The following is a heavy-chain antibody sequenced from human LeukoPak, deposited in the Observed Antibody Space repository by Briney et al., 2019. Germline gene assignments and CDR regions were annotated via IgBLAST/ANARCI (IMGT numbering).Heavy chain of an antibody. V-gene: IGHV1-8*01. CDR1: GYTFTSYD. CDR3: ATSPPSWGFDN. Sequence: ASVKVSCKASGYTFTSYDINWVRQATGQGLEWMGWMSPSSGNTGYAQKFQGRVTMTRSTSISTAYMELSSLRSEDTAVYYCATSPPSWGFDNWGQGTLVTVSS. D-gene: IGHD7-27*01. J-gene: IGHJ4*02. CDR2: MSPSSGNT.